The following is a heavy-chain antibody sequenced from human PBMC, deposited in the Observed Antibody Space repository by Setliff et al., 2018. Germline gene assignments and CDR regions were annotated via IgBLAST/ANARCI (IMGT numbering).Heavy chain of an antibody. CDR1: YYSISSGYY. CDR2: MYHRGRT. Sequence: PSETLSLTCAVSYYSISSGYYWGWIRQPPGKGLEWIGSMYHRGRTYYNPSLESRVTMSLDTSKNQFSLRLTYVAAADTAVYYCATPRRDDLDTPFDTFDIWGQGTMVTVSS. V-gene: IGHV4-38-2*01. J-gene: IGHJ3*02. D-gene: IGHD3-3*01. CDR3: ATPRRDDLDTPFDTFDI.